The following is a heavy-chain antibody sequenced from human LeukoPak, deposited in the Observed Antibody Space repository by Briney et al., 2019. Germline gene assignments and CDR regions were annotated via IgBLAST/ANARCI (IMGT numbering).Heavy chain of an antibody. J-gene: IGHJ4*02. CDR2: ISYDGSNK. D-gene: IGHD2-2*01. CDR3: AKALGPATDY. V-gene: IGHV3-30*18. CDR1: GFTFSSYG. Sequence: GGSLGLSCAASGFTFSSYGMHWVRQAPGKGLEWVAVISYDGSNKYYADSVKGRFTISRDNSKNTLYLQMNSLRAEDTAVYYCAKALGPATDYWGQGTLVTVSS.